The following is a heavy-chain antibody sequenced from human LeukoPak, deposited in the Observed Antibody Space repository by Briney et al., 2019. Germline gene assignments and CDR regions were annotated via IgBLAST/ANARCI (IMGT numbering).Heavy chain of an antibody. J-gene: IGHJ6*03. CDR1: GFTFSSYG. V-gene: IGHV3-30*02. CDR3: ARPGARGYSYGYSYYYYMDV. D-gene: IGHD5-18*01. CDR2: IRYDGSNK. Sequence: GGSLRFSCAASGFTFSSYGMHWVRQAPGKGLEWVAFIRYDGSNKYYADSVKGRFTISRDNSKNTLYLQMNSLRAEDTAVYYCARPGARGYSYGYSYYYYMDVWGKGTTVTVSS.